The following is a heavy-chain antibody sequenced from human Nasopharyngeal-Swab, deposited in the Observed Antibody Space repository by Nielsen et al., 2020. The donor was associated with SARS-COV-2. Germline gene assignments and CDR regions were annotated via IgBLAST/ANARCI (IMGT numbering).Heavy chain of an antibody. D-gene: IGHD6-6*01. Sequence: GASLQISCAASGFTFSSYAMHWVRQAPGKGLEWVAVMSYDGSNKYYADSVKGRFTISRDNSKNTLYLQMNSLRAEDTAVYYCARGSSSYYFDYWGQGTLVTVSS. CDR3: ARGSSSYYFDY. V-gene: IGHV3-30-3*01. CDR1: GFTFSSYA. J-gene: IGHJ4*02. CDR2: MSYDGSNK.